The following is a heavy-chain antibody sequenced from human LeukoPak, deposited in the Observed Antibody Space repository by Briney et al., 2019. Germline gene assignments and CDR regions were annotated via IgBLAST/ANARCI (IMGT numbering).Heavy chain of an antibody. D-gene: IGHD3-16*02. CDR2: IKQDGSEK. Sequence: GGSLRLSCAASGFTFSSHWMSWVRQAPGKGLEWVANIKQDGSEKYYVDSVKGRFTISRDNAKNSLYLQMNSLRAEDTAVYYCAREGERLRLGELSLYDCGGQGTLVTVSS. CDR1: GFTFSSHW. CDR3: AREGERLRLGELSLYDC. V-gene: IGHV3-7*01. J-gene: IGHJ4*02.